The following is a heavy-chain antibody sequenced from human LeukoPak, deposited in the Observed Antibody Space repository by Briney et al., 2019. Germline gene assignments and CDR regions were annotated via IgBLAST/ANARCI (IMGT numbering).Heavy chain of an antibody. V-gene: IGHV5-51*01. CDR1: GYRFRTYW. J-gene: IGHJ4*02. CDR2: MYPGDSDN. Sequence: GESLKISCKTSGYRFRTYWIGWVRQMPGRGLEWMAIMYPGDSDNTYSPSFQGQVTISVDKTISIAYLQWSSLGASDTATYYCARGATDEAFVYWGQGTLVVVSS. CDR3: ARGATDEAFVY.